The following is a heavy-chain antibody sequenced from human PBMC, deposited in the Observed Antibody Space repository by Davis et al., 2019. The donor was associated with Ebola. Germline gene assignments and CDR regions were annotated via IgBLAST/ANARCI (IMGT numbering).Heavy chain of an antibody. CDR1: GGSFSGYY. CDR3: ARSTVTSGYYYGMDV. D-gene: IGHD4-17*01. Sequence: SETLSLTCAVYGGSFSGYYWSWVRQPPGKGLEWIGEIYHSGSTNYNPSLKSRVTISVDKSKNQFSLKLSSVTAADTAVYYCARSTVTSGYYYGMDVWGQGTTVTVSS. CDR2: IYHSGST. J-gene: IGHJ6*02. V-gene: IGHV4-34*01.